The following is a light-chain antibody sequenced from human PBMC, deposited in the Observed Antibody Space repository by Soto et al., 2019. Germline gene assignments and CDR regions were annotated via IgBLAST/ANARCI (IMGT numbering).Light chain of an antibody. J-gene: IGLJ2*01. V-gene: IGLV2-23*02. Sequence: QSALTQPASVSGSPGQSITVSCTGTSSDVGSYDLVSWYQQHTGKAPKLMIYEVSKRPSGVSNRLSGSKSGNTAPLTLSGLQAEDEGDYYCCSYAGSSTQVFGGGNKLTVL. CDR2: EVS. CDR1: SSDVGSYDL. CDR3: CSYAGSSTQV.